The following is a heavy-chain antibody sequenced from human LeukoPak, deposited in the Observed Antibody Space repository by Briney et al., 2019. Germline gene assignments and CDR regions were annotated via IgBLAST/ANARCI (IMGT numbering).Heavy chain of an antibody. V-gene: IGHV1-8*01. CDR3: ARALNHYNFDAFDI. CDR1: GNTFTSDD. J-gene: IGHJ3*02. Sequence: ASVKVSCKASGNTFTSDDINWVRQATGQGLEWLGWVNPNSGNTGYAQKFQGRVTMTRNTSISTAYMELSSLRSEDTAVYYCARALNHYNFDAFDIWGQGTMVTVSS. D-gene: IGHD1-1*01. CDR2: VNPNSGNT.